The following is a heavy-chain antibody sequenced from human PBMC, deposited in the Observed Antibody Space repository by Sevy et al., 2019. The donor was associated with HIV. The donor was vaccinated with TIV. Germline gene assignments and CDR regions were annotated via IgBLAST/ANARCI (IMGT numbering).Heavy chain of an antibody. CDR1: GFTFSSYA. CDR2: ISYDGSNK. V-gene: IGHV3-30-3*01. CDR3: ARGVPAADKSRFDY. Sequence: GGSLRLSCAASGFTFSSYAMHWVRQAPGKGLEWVAVISYDGSNKYYADSVKGGFTISRDNSKNTLYLQMNSLRAEDTAVYYCARGVPAADKSRFDYWGQGTLVTVSS. J-gene: IGHJ4*02. D-gene: IGHD2-2*01.